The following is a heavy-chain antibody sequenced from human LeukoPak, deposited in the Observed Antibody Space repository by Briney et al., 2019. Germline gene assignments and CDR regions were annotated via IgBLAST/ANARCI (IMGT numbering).Heavy chain of an antibody. CDR1: GGSFSGYY. V-gene: IGHV4-34*01. D-gene: IGHD1-1*01. Sequence: SETLSLTCAVYGGSFSGYYWSWIRQPPGKGLEWIGEINHSGSTNYNPSHKSRVTISVDTSKNQFSLKLSSVTAADTAVYYCATAKFRRTTPFDYWGQGTLVTVSS. CDR2: INHSGST. CDR3: ATAKFRRTTPFDY. J-gene: IGHJ4*02.